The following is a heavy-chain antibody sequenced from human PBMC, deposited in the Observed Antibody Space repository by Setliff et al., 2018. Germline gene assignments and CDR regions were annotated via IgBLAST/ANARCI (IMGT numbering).Heavy chain of an antibody. J-gene: IGHJ4*02. CDR2: TGRPGGRN. Sequence: GGSLRLSCVASGFYFSSYSMSWVRQVPGKGLEWVSSTGRPGGRNFYADSVKGRFTISRDNSKNTLYLQMDGLRAEDTAVYYCARTWSGSGCYAGLESWGQGTPVTVSS. D-gene: IGHD2-15*01. CDR1: GFYFSSYS. CDR3: ARTWSGSGCYAGLES. V-gene: IGHV3-23*01.